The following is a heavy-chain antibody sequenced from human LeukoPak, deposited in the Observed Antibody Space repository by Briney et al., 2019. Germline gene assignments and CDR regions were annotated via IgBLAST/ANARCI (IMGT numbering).Heavy chain of an antibody. Sequence: SETLSLACAVSGYSISSGYYWGWIRQPPGKGLEWIGSIYHSGSTYYNPSLKSRVTISVDTSKNQFSLKLSSVTAADTAVYYCARSSEGNWFDPWGQGTLVTVSS. CDR2: IYHSGST. V-gene: IGHV4-38-2*01. D-gene: IGHD3-10*01. CDR1: GYSISSGYY. J-gene: IGHJ5*02. CDR3: ARSSEGNWFDP.